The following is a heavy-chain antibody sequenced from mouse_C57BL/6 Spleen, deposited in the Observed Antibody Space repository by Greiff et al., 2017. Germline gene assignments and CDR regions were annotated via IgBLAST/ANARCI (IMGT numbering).Heavy chain of an antibody. CDR3: TGEGNYDYFDY. CDR1: GFTFSNYW. V-gene: IGHV6-3*01. CDR2: IRLKSDNYAT. Sequence: EVKLVESGGGLVQPGGSMKLSCVASGFTFSNYWMNWVRQSPEKGLEWVAQIRLKSDNYATHYAESVKGRFTISRDDSKSSVYLQMNNLRAEDTGIYYCTGEGNYDYFDYWGQGTTLTVSS. J-gene: IGHJ2*01. D-gene: IGHD2-1*01.